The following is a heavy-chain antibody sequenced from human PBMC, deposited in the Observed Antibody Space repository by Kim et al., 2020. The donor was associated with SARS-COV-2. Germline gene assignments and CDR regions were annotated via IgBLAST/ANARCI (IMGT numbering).Heavy chain of an antibody. D-gene: IGHD3-10*01. CDR1: GGSISSYY. CDR3: ARLYYYGSGSAGSYWYFDL. CDR2: IYYSGST. V-gene: IGHV4-59*12. Sequence: SETLSLTCTVSGGSISSYYWSWIRQPPGKGLEWIGYIYYSGSTNYNPSLKSRVTISVDTSKNQFSLKLSSVTAADTAVYYCARLYYYGSGSAGSYWYFDLWGHGTLVTVSS. J-gene: IGHJ2*01.